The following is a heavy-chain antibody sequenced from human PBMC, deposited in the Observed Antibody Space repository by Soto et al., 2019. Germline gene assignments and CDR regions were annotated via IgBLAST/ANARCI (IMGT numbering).Heavy chain of an antibody. CDR1: GDTISDYY. J-gene: IGHJ4*02. Sequence: QVQLQESGPGLVKPSETLSLTCTVSGDTISDYYWSWIRQPPGKGLEWIRYIYHSGSTYYNPSLKSRVTISVDTSKTQFSLKLSSVTAADTAVYYCARASRNYFDYWGQGTLVTVSS. CDR3: ARASRNYFDY. CDR2: IYHSGST. V-gene: IGHV4-59*01.